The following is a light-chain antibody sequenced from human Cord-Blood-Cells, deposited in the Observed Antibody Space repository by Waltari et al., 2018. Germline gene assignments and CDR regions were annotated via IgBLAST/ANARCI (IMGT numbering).Light chain of an antibody. J-gene: IGLJ1*01. CDR2: QDS. V-gene: IGLV3-1*01. CDR1: KLGDKY. CDR3: QAWDSSTACV. Sequence: SYELTQPPSVSVSPGQTASTPRPGAKLGDKYPCWYQQKPGQSPVLVIYQDSKRPSGIPERFSGSNSGNTATLTISGTQAMDEADYYCQAWDSSTACVFGTGTKVTVL.